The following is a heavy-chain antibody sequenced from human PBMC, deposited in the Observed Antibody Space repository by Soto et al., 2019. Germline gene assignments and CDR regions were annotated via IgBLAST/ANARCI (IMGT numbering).Heavy chain of an antibody. CDR3: ARSIAVAWRSPFDY. D-gene: IGHD6-19*01. V-gene: IGHV1-3*01. CDR2: INAGNGNT. J-gene: IGHJ4*02. CDR1: GYTFTSYA. Sequence: ASVKVSCKASGYTFTSYAMHWVRQAPGQRLEWMGWINAGNGNTKYSQKFQGRVTITRDTSASTAYMELSSLRSEDTAVHYCARSIAVAWRSPFDYWGQGTLVTVS.